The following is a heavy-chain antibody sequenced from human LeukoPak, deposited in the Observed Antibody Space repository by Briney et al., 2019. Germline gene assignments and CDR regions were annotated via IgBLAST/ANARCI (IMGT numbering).Heavy chain of an antibody. CDR1: GYTFTGYY. J-gene: IGHJ6*02. D-gene: IGHD2-15*01. CDR2: INPNSGGT. Sequence: GASVKVSCKASGYTFTGYYMHWVRQAPGQGLEWMGRINPNSGGTNYAQKFQGRVTMTRDTSISTAYMELSSLRSEDTAVYYCATVAATLYYYYYGMDVWGQGTTVTVSS. V-gene: IGHV1-2*06. CDR3: ATVAATLYYYYYGMDV.